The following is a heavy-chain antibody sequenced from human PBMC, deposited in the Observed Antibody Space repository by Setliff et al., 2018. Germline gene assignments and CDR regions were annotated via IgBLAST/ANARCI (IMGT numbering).Heavy chain of an antibody. J-gene: IGHJ5*02. CDR1: GYSFTSYW. Sequence: GESLKISCKGSGYSFTSYWIGWVRQMPGKGLEWMGIIYPGDSDTRYIPSFQGQVTISADKSISTAYLQWSSLKASDTAMYYCARSRSNFWSGYFNWFDPWGQGTLVTVSS. V-gene: IGHV5-51*01. CDR2: IYPGDSDT. D-gene: IGHD3-3*01. CDR3: ARSRSNFWSGYFNWFDP.